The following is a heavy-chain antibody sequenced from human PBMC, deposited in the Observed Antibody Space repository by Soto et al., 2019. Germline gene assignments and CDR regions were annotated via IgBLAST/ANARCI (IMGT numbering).Heavy chain of an antibody. D-gene: IGHD7-27*01. CDR2: ISSSGSTI. CDR1: GFTFSSYE. J-gene: IGHJ6*02. V-gene: IGHV3-48*03. Sequence: GGSLRLSCAASGFTFSSYEMNWVRQAPGKGLEWVSYISSSGSTIYYADSVKGRFTISRDNAKNSLYLQMNSLRAEDTAVYYCARDGEYYYYYGMDVWGQGTTVTASS. CDR3: ARDGEYYYYYGMDV.